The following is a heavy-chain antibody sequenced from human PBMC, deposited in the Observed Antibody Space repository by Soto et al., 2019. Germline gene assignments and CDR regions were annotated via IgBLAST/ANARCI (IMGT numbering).Heavy chain of an antibody. CDR1: GFTFSSYW. V-gene: IGHV3-74*01. CDR3: AKGDKYYDFWSGYPTNWFDP. J-gene: IGHJ5*02. Sequence: GGSLRLSCAASGFTFSSYWMHWVRQAPGKGLVWVSRINSDGSSTSYADSVKGRFTISRDNSKNTLYLQMNSLRAEDTAVYYCAKGDKYYDFWSGYPTNWFDPWGQGTLVTVSS. D-gene: IGHD3-3*01. CDR2: INSDGSST.